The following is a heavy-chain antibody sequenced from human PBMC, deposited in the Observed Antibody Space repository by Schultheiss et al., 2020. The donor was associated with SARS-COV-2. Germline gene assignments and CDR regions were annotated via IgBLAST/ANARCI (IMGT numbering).Heavy chain of an antibody. Sequence: SQTLSLTCTVSGGSISSGGYYWSWIRQHPGKGLEWIGYIYYSGSTNYNPSLKSRVTISVDTSKNQFSLKLSSVTAADTAVYYCARGAWYSTNLKVGLLEYYYYYGRDVWGQGTTVTVSS. D-gene: IGHD6-13*01. CDR3: ARGAWYSTNLKVGLLEYYYYYGRDV. CDR2: IYYSGST. V-gene: IGHV4-61*08. J-gene: IGHJ6*02. CDR1: GGSISSGGYY.